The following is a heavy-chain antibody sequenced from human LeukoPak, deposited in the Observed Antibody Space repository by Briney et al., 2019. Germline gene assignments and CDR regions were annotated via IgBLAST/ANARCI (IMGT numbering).Heavy chain of an antibody. CDR3: ARERDCSSTSCYDP. D-gene: IGHD2-2*01. CDR1: GGTFSNYA. Sequence: SVKVSCKASGGTFSNYAISWVRQAPGQGLEWMGRIIPIFGTANYAQKFQGRVTITTDESTSTAYMELSSLRSEDTAVYYCARERDCSSTSCYDPWGQGTLVTVSS. V-gene: IGHV1-69*05. J-gene: IGHJ5*02. CDR2: IIPIFGTA.